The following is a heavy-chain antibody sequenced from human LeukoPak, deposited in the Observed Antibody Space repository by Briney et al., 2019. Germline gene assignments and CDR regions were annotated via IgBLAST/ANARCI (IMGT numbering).Heavy chain of an antibody. CDR1: GGTFSSYA. V-gene: IGHV1-69*06. Sequence: SVKVSCKASGGTFSSYAISWVRQAPGQGLEWMGGIIPIFGTANYAQKFQGRVTITADMSTSTVYMELSSLRSEDTAVYYCARVGFGELFFYFDYWDQGTLVTVSS. CDR3: ARVGFGELFFYFDY. CDR2: IIPIFGTA. D-gene: IGHD3-10*01. J-gene: IGHJ4*02.